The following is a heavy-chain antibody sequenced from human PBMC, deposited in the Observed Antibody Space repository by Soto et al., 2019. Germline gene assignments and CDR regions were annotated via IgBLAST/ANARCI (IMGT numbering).Heavy chain of an antibody. Sequence: EVQLLESGGGLVPPGGSLRLSCAASGFIFSDYAMTWVRQAPGKGLEWVSTIRRGGDGTFYADSVKGRFTIPRDNSKNTLYLQMNSLRVEDTALYYCMKGGLDAPFDHWGQGTLVTVSS. J-gene: IGHJ4*02. D-gene: IGHD6-19*01. CDR1: GFIFSDYA. CDR3: MKGGLDAPFDH. V-gene: IGHV3-23*01. CDR2: IRRGGDGT.